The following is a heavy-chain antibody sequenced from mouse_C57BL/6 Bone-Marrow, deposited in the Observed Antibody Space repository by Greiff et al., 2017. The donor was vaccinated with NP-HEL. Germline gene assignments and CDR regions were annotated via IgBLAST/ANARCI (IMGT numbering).Heavy chain of an antibody. V-gene: IGHV1-82*01. CDR3: ASITTVVGSYYAMDY. CDR2: IYPGDGDT. J-gene: IGHJ4*01. D-gene: IGHD1-1*01. Sequence: VQVVESGPELVKPGASVKISCKASGYAFSSSWMNWVKQRPGKGLEWIGRIYPGDGDTNYNGKFKGKATLTADKSSSTAYMQLSSLTSEDSAVYFCASITTVVGSYYAMDYWGQGTSVTVSS. CDR1: GYAFSSSW.